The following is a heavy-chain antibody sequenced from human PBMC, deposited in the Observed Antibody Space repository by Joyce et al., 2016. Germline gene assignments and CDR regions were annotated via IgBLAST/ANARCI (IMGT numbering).Heavy chain of an antibody. D-gene: IGHD3-22*01. Sequence: QEQLVESGGGVVQHGRSMRLSCVASGFIFDSYGMDWVRQGPGKGLEWVAVIWFDGSNAYYADSEKGRFTTSRDNSKNTVYLQMSSLRVEDTAVYYCARDKGYYRLRNWFDPWGQGTLVTVSS. CDR2: IWFDGSNA. V-gene: IGHV3-33*01. J-gene: IGHJ5*02. CDR1: GFIFDSYG. CDR3: ARDKGYYRLRNWFDP.